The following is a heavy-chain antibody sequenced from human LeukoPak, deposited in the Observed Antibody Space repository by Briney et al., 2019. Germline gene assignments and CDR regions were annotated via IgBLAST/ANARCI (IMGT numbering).Heavy chain of an antibody. Sequence: ASVKVSCKASGYTFTSYAMHWVHQAPGQRLEWMGWINAGNGNTKYSQKFQGRVTTTRDTSASTAYMELSSLRSEDTAVYYCARWKGPYYYGSGSYENWGQGTLVTVSS. CDR1: GYTFTSYA. V-gene: IGHV1-3*01. CDR2: INAGNGNT. J-gene: IGHJ4*02. D-gene: IGHD3-10*01. CDR3: ARWKGPYYYGSGSYEN.